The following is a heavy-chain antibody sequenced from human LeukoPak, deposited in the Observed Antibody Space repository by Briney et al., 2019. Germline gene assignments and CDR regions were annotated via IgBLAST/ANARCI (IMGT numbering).Heavy chain of an antibody. CDR3: ARLKHGGSWYEAYYYSYYMDA. V-gene: IGHV4-39*01. D-gene: IGHD6-13*01. CDR1: GGSIDSTKYY. J-gene: IGHJ6*03. CDR2: IYYSGLT. Sequence: SETLSLTCTVSGGSIDSTKYYWGWIRQTPGRGLEWIGSIYYSGLTYYRPSLRSRVTMSVDTAKRQFSLRLTSVIAADTGIYSCARLKHGGSWYEAYYYSYYMDAWGRGTTVTVSS.